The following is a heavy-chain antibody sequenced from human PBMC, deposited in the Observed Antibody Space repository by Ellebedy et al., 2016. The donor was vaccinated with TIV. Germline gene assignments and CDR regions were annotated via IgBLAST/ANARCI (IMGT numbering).Heavy chain of an antibody. CDR3: ASLENWREMALDY. J-gene: IGHJ4*02. CDR2: LYYSGST. Sequence: MPSETLSLTCTVSGDSIKNHYWSWIRQPPGQGLEWIGYLYYSGSTRYNPSLKNRVTISLDTSKNQVSMRLNSVTAADTAVYYCASLENWREMALDYWGQGSLVIVSS. CDR1: GDSIKNHY. D-gene: IGHD5-24*01. V-gene: IGHV4-59*08.